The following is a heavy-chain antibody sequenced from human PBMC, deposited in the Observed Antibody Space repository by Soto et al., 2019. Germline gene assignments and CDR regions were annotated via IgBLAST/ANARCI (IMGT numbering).Heavy chain of an antibody. D-gene: IGHD6-13*01. CDR2: INAGNGNT. CDR1: VYTFTSYA. CDR3: ARDHRWKSSSWWVRWFDP. Sequence: SVKVSCKSSVYTFTSYAMHWVRQAPGQRLEWMGWINAGNGNTKYSQKFQGRVTITRDTSASTAYMELSSLRYEDTAVYYCARDHRWKSSSWWVRWFDPWGQGTLVTVSS. V-gene: IGHV1-3*01. J-gene: IGHJ5*02.